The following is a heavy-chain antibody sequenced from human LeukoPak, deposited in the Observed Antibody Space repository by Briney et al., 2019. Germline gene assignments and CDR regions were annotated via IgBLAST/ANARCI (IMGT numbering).Heavy chain of an antibody. CDR1: GGSISSGGYY. Sequence: SETLSLTSTVSGGSISSGGYYWSWIRQHPGKGLEWIGYIYYSGSTYYNPSLKSRVTISVDTSKNQFSLKLSSVTAADTAVYYCARAAGVVVPAAPRGTWFDPWGQGTLVTVSS. J-gene: IGHJ5*02. D-gene: IGHD2-2*01. V-gene: IGHV4-31*03. CDR2: IYYSGST. CDR3: ARAAGVVVPAAPRGTWFDP.